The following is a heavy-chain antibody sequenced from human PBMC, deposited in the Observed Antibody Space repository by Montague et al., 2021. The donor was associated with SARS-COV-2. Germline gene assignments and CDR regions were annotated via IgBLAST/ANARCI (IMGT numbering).Heavy chain of an antibody. V-gene: IGHV3-30-3*01. D-gene: IGHD5-12*01. CDR2: ISYDGSNK. CDR3: ASSLIYHYFDY. Sequence: SLRLSCAASGFTFSSYAMHWVRQAPGKGLEWVAVISYDGSNKYYADSVKGRFTISRDNSKNTLYLQMNSLRAEDTAVYYCASSLIYHYFDYWSQGTLVTVSS. CDR1: GFTFSSYA. J-gene: IGHJ4*02.